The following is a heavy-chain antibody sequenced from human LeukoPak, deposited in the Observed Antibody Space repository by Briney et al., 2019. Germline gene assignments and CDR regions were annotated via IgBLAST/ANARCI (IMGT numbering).Heavy chain of an antibody. CDR2: INHSGST. J-gene: IGHJ4*02. V-gene: IGHV4-34*01. CDR3: ARGRGYDAFDY. Sequence: SETLSLTCAVYGGSFSGYFWSWIRQPPGKGLEWIGEINHSGSTNYNPSLKSRVTISVDTSKNQFSLKLSSVTAADTAVYYCARGRGYDAFDYWGQGTLVTVSS. D-gene: IGHD5-12*01. CDR1: GGSFSGYF.